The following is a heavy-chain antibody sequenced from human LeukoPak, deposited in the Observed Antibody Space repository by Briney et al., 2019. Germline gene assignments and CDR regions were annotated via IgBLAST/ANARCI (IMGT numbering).Heavy chain of an antibody. CDR3: ARDPSGGVIAHFDY. CDR2: IYYSAGT. V-gene: IGHV4-61*01. J-gene: IGHJ4*02. Sequence: PSETLSLTCNASGGSVSSCSYYWSWLRQPPGKGLEWIGYIYYSAGTNYNHSLKSRVTISVDPSKNQFSLKLSSVTAPDTAVYYCARDPSGGVIAHFDYWGQGTLVTVSS. D-gene: IGHD3-16*02. CDR1: GGSVSSCSYY.